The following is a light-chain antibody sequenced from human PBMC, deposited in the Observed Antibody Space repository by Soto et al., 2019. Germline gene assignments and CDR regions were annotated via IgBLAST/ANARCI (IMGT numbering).Light chain of an antibody. CDR3: QQCDTSPWT. CDR2: GAS. CDR1: QSISSY. J-gene: IGKJ1*01. Sequence: EIVLTQSPDTLSLSPGERATLSCRASQSISSYLAWYQQKPGQAPRLLIYGASSRATGIPDRFSGSGSGTDFTLAISRLEPRDSAVYFCQQCDTSPWTFGQGTKVEIK. V-gene: IGKV3-20*01.